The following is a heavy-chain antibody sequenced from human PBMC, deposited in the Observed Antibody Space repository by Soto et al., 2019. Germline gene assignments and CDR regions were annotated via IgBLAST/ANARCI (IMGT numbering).Heavy chain of an antibody. V-gene: IGHV3-33*01. J-gene: IGHJ6*02. CDR1: GFTFSSDG. CDR2: IWYDGSNK. Sequence: QVQLVESGGGVVQPGRSLRLSCAASGFTFSSDGMHWVRQAPGKGLEWVAGIWYDGSNKYYADSVKGRFTISRDNSKNTLYLQMHSLRAEDTAVYYCARDGTAVAGTVPAYGMDVWGQVTTVTVSS. D-gene: IGHD6-19*01. CDR3: ARDGTAVAGTVPAYGMDV.